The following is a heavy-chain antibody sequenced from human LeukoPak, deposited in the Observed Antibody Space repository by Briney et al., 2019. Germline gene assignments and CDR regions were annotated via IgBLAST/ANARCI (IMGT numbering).Heavy chain of an antibody. D-gene: IGHD2-2*01. CDR1: GFTFSNAW. CDR3: TTTVGYCRSTSCHTSS. J-gene: IGHJ5*02. Sequence: SGGSLRLSCAASGFTFSNAWMSWVRQAPGKGQEWVGRIKSKTDGGTTDYAAPVKGRFTISRDDSKNTLYLQMNSLKTEDTAVYYCTTTVGYCRSTSCHTSSWGQGTLVTVSS. V-gene: IGHV3-15*01. CDR2: IKSKTDGGTT.